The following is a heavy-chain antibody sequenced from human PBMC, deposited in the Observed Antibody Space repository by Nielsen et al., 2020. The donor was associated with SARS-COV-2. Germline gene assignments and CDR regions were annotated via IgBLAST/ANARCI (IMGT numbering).Heavy chain of an antibody. CDR3: VKDGAYYGVRGVVHFGY. D-gene: IGHD3-10*01. V-gene: IGHV3-30*18. Sequence: GGSLRLSCAAPGFTFSRFGMHWVRQTPGRGLEWVAYISYDGSDQYYEDSLKGRFTISRDNSKNILYLQMNNLRAEDTAVYYCVKDGAYYGVRGVVHFGYGGRGTVVTVSS. CDR1: GFTFSRFG. J-gene: IGHJ4*02. CDR2: ISYDGSDQ.